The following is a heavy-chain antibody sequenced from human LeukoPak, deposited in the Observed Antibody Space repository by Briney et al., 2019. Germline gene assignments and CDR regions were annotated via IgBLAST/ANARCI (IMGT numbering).Heavy chain of an antibody. D-gene: IGHD3-22*01. CDR1: GGSFSGYY. CDR3: ASPYYYDSSGYQFDY. CDR2: INHSGST. V-gene: IGHV4-34*01. Sequence: PSETLSLTCAVYGGSFSGYYWSWIRQPPGKGLEWIGEINHSGSTYYNPSLKSRVTISVDTSKNQFSLKLSSVTAADTAVYYCASPYYYDSSGYQFDYWGQGTLVTVSS. J-gene: IGHJ4*02.